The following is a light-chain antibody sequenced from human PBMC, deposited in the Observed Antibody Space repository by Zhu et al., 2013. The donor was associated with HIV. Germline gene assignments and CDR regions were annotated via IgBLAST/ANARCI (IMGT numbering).Light chain of an antibody. CDR2: GNS. CDR1: SSNIGAGYD. J-gene: IGLJ1*01. V-gene: IGLV1-40*01. Sequence: QSVLTQPPSVSGAPGQRVTISCTGSSSNIGAGYDVHWYQQLPGTAPKLLISGNSNRPSGVPDRFSGSKSGTSASLAITGLQAEDEADYYCQSHDSSLSGSNVFGTGTKVTV. CDR3: QSHDSSLSGSNV.